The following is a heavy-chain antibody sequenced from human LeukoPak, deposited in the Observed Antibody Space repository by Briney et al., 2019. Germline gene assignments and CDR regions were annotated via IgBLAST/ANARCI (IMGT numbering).Heavy chain of an antibody. J-gene: IGHJ5*02. Sequence: GSLRLSCAASGFTFSSYAMSWVRQAPREGLEWIGSISFSGSTYYNPSLKSRVTISIDTSKNQFSLTLSSVTAADTAVYYCARDQQYQRPAGWFDPWGQGTLVTVAS. CDR3: ARDQQYQRPAGWFDP. CDR2: ISFSGST. D-gene: IGHD2-2*01. CDR1: GFTFSSYA. V-gene: IGHV4-39*01.